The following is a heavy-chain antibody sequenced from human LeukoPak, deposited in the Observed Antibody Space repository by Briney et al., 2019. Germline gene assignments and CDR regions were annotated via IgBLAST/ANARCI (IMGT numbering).Heavy chain of an antibody. J-gene: IGHJ4*02. V-gene: IGHV4-61*01. Sequence: SSETLSLTCTVSGGSVSSGSYYWSWIRQPPGKGLEWIGYIYYSGSTNYNPSLKSRVTISVDTSKNQFSLKLSSVTAAVTAVYYCARDSPYSSSWYAARYWGQGTLVTVSS. D-gene: IGHD6-13*01. CDR1: GGSVSSGSYY. CDR2: IYYSGST. CDR3: ARDSPYSSSWYAARY.